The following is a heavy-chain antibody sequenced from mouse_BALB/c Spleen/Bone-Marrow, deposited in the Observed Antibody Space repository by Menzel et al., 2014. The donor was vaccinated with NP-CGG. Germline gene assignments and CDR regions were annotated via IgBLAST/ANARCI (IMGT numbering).Heavy chain of an antibody. D-gene: IGHD4-1*01. V-gene: IGHV1-82*01. CDR2: IYPGDGDT. J-gene: IGHJ3*01. CDR1: GYAFSISW. Sequence: VQVVESGPELVKPGASVKISCKASGYAFSISWMNWVKQRPGQGLEWIGRIYPGDGDTNYNGKSKGKATLTADKSSSTAYMQLSSLTSLDSAVYFCARTGPFGYWGQGTLVTVSA. CDR3: ARTGPFGY.